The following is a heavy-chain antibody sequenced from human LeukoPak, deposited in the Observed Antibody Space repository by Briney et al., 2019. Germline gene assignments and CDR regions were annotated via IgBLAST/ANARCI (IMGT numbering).Heavy chain of an antibody. D-gene: IGHD1-26*01. J-gene: IGHJ4*02. CDR2: INSAGSST. V-gene: IGHV3-74*01. CDR3: AREGYTGSYPDY. CDR1: GFTFSSYW. Sequence: GGSLRLSCAASGFTFSSYWMHWVRHAPGKGLVWVSRINSAGSSTNYADSVKGRFTISRDNAKNTLYLQMNSLRAEDTAVYYCAREGYTGSYPDYWGQGTLVTVSS.